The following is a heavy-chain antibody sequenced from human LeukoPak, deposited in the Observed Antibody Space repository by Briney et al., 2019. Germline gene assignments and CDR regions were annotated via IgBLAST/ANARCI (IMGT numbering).Heavy chain of an antibody. CDR2: ISYDGGKK. CDR3: ATSPPLHYSGSYETFDY. J-gene: IGHJ4*02. CDR1: GFTFSTYT. V-gene: IGHV3-30-3*01. Sequence: GGSLRLSCADSGFTFSTYTMHWVRQAPGKGLEWVTFISYDGGKKYTADSVKGRFTISRDNSKNTLYLQMDNLRTEDTAVYYCATSPPLHYSGSYETFDYWGQGTLVTVSS. D-gene: IGHD1-26*01.